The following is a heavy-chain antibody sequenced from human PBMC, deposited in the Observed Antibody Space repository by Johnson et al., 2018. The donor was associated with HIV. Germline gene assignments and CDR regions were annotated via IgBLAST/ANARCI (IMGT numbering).Heavy chain of an antibody. CDR2: INPDGSAN. J-gene: IGHJ3*02. CDR1: GFTFGIYW. Sequence: VQLVESGGGLVQSGGSLGLSCAATGFTFGIYWMAWVRQAPGKGLEWVANINPDGSANYYVDSVKGRFTISRDNAKSALYWQVHSLRVEDTAVYYCARDVLGDGTYPPDAFDIWGQGTMVTVSS. D-gene: IGHD3-16*02. CDR3: ARDVLGDGTYPPDAFDI. V-gene: IGHV3-7*05.